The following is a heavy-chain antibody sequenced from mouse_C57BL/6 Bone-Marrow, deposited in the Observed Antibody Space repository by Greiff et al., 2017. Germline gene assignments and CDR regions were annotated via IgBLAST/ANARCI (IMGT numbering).Heavy chain of an antibody. Sequence: QVQLQQPGAELVKPGASVKLSCKASGYTFTSYWMQWVKQSPGQGLEWIGEIDPSDSYTNYNQKFKGKATLTVDTSSSTAYMQLSSLTSEDSAVYYCAGYDYDGETSYWGQGTTLTVSS. CDR1: GYTFTSYW. CDR3: AGYDYDGETSY. D-gene: IGHD2-4*01. CDR2: IDPSDSYT. J-gene: IGHJ2*01. V-gene: IGHV1-50*01.